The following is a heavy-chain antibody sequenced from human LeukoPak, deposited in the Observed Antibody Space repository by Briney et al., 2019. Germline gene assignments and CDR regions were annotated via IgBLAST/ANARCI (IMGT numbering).Heavy chain of an antibody. CDR2: IYPGDSDT. Sequence: GESLKISCKGSGYSFTTYWIAWVRQMPGKGLEWMGIIYPGDSDTTYSPSFQCQVTISSDRSISTAYLQWSSLKASDTAMYYCARLRGGDGYNTYYFDYWGQGTLVTVSS. J-gene: IGHJ4*02. CDR1: GYSFTTYW. V-gene: IGHV5-51*01. D-gene: IGHD5-24*01. CDR3: ARLRGGDGYNTYYFDY.